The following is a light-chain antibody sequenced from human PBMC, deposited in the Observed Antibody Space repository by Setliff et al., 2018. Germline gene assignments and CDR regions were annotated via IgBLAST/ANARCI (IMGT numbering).Light chain of an antibody. CDR1: SSDVGGYNY. J-gene: IGLJ2*01. V-gene: IGLV2-8*01. CDR3: QSYGGRSTVI. CDR2: EVS. Sequence: QSALTQPPSASGSPGQSVTISCTGTSSDVGGYNYVSWYQQYPGKAPKLMISEVSKRASGVPDRFSGSKSGNTASLTVSGLQAEDEADYYCQSYGGRSTVIFGGGTQLTVL.